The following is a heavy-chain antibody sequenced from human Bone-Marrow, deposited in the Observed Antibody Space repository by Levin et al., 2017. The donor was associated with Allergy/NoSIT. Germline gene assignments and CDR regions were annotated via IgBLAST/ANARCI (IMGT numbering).Heavy chain of an antibody. Sequence: SCTASGFIFSHAWMSWVRQAPGKGLEWVGRIKSEIDGWTTDFAAAVKDRFTISRDDSRNTLFLEMNSLKIDDTAIYYCATGFLEWLYWRTWGQGTLVTVSS. D-gene: IGHD3-3*01. CDR3: ATGFLEWLYWRT. V-gene: IGHV3-15*01. J-gene: IGHJ5*02. CDR2: IKSEIDGWTT. CDR1: GFIFSHAW.